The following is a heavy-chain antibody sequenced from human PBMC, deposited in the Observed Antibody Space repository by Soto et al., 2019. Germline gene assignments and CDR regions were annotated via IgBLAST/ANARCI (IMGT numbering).Heavy chain of an antibody. V-gene: IGHV3-21*01. CDR1: GFTFSSYS. Sequence: EVQLVESGGGLVKPGRSLRLSCAASGFTFSSYSMNWVRQAPGKGLEWVSSISSSSSYIYYADSVKGRFTISRDNAKNSLYLQMNSLRAEDTAVYYCARDLGVNGMDVWGQGTTVTVSS. J-gene: IGHJ6*02. CDR2: ISSSSSYI. CDR3: ARDLGVNGMDV.